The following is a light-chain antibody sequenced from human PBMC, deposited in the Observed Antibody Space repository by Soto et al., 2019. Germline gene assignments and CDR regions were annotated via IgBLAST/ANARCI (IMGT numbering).Light chain of an antibody. CDR2: GAS. CDR3: QQYDKWPLT. CDR1: QSVDSN. J-gene: IGKJ4*01. V-gene: IGKV3D-15*01. Sequence: EIVMTQSPATLSVSPGERATLSCRASQSVDSNLAWYQQKPGQAPRLHLFGASSRATGIPARFSGSGSGTDFTLTISSQQSEDFGVYFCQQYDKWPLTFGGGTDVEIK.